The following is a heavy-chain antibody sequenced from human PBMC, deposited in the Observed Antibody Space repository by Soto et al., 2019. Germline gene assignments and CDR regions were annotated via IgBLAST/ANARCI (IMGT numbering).Heavy chain of an antibody. Sequence: SETLSLTCAVSGASIGSGGWWSWVRQPPGKGLEWIAEIFHDGNTNYSPSLKSRVTISVDKSQNQFSLNVYSVTAVDTAVYYCARHEGWTGPDQWGQGTLVTVSS. CDR1: GASIGSGGW. CDR3: ARHEGWTGPDQ. J-gene: IGHJ5*02. CDR2: IFHDGNT. V-gene: IGHV4-4*02. D-gene: IGHD2-8*02.